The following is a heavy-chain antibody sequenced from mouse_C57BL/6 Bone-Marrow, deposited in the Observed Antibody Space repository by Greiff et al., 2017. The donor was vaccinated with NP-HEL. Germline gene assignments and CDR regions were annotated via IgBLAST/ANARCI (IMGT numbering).Heavy chain of an antibody. J-gene: IGHJ2*01. CDR1: GYTFTSYW. CDR2: IDPSDSYT. Sequence: QVHVKQPGAELVKPGASVKLSCKASGYTFTSYWMQWVKQRPGQGLEWIGEIDPSDSYTNYNHKFKGKATLTVDTSSSTAYMQLSSLTSEDSAVYYCARESFYYYGSSFDYWGQGTTLTVSS. CDR3: ARESFYYYGSSFDY. V-gene: IGHV1-50*01. D-gene: IGHD1-1*01.